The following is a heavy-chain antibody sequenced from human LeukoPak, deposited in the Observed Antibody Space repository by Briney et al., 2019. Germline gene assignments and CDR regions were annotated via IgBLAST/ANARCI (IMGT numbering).Heavy chain of an antibody. D-gene: IGHD6-19*01. J-gene: IGHJ4*02. CDR2: LSSDGTST. CDR1: GFTFSNYD. CDR3: ARDRGGSGPTTTDY. Sequence: GGSLRLSCAASGFTFSNYDMHWVRQAPGKGLVWVSRLSSDGTSTIYADSVRGRFTISRDNARNTLYLQMNSLTAEDTAVYYCARDRGGSGPTTTDYWGQGTLVTVSS. V-gene: IGHV3-74*01.